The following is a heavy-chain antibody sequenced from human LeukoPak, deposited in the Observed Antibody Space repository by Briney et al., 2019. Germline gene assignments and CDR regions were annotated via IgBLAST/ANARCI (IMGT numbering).Heavy chain of an antibody. Sequence: PGGSLRLSCAASGFTFSSYAMHWVRQAPGKGLEWVAVISYDGSNKYYADSVKGRFTISRDNSKNTLYLQMNSLRAEDTAVYYCAKDRGDGYYIDYWGQGTLVTVSS. CDR1: GFTFSSYA. CDR2: ISYDGSNK. J-gene: IGHJ4*02. D-gene: IGHD2-21*01. V-gene: IGHV3-30*04. CDR3: AKDRGDGYYIDY.